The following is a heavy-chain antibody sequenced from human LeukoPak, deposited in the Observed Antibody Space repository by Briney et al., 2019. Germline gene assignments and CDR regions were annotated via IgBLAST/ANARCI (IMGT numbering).Heavy chain of an antibody. V-gene: IGHV4-59*08. Sequence: SETLSLICTVSGGSISTYFWSWIRQPPGKGLELIGFIYYSGSTNYNPSLESRVTISVDTSKNQFSLKLTSVTAADTAVYYCARRGFSSGFYYFDYWGQGTLVTVSS. CDR2: IYYSGST. J-gene: IGHJ4*02. CDR3: ARRGFSSGFYYFDY. CDR1: GGSISTYF. D-gene: IGHD6-19*01.